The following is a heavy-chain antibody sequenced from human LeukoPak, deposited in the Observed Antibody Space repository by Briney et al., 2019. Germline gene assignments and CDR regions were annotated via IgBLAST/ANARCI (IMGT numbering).Heavy chain of an antibody. Sequence: GRSLRLSCAASGFTFSSYSMNWVRQAPGKGLEWVSSIGGSITYTYYADSVKGRFTISRDNTKNSLFLQMNRLSAEDTAVYYCARDSWLVRGVIMPVYFDYWGQGTLVTVSS. V-gene: IGHV3-21*01. D-gene: IGHD3-10*01. J-gene: IGHJ4*02. CDR3: ARDSWLVRGVIMPVYFDY. CDR2: IGGSITYT. CDR1: GFTFSSYS.